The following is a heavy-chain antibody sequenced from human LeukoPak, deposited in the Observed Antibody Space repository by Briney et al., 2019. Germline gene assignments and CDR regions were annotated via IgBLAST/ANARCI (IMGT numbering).Heavy chain of an antibody. CDR2: INHSGRT. CDR1: GGSFRGDF. J-gene: IGHJ5*02. D-gene: IGHD3-16*02. V-gene: IGHV4-34*01. CDR3: ARRRSLYDYVWGSYRQNWFDP. Sequence: PSETLSLTCAVYGGSFRGDFWSWLRQSPGQGLAWIGEINHSGRTNYNPSLKSRVTISVDTSKNQFSLKLSSVPAADTAVYYCARRRSLYDYVWGSYRQNWFDPWGQGTLVTVSS.